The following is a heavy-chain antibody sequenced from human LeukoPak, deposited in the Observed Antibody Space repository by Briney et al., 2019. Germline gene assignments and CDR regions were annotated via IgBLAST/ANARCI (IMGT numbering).Heavy chain of an antibody. CDR2: ISSSSSYI. CDR1: GGSISSYP. V-gene: IGHV3-21*01. Sequence: ETLSLTCTVSGGSISSYPWSWVRQAPGKGLEWVSPISSSSSYIYYADSVEGRFTISRDNAKNSLYLQMNSLRAEDTAVYYCARDPIGSKDGMDVWGQGTTVTVSS. J-gene: IGHJ6*02. CDR3: ARDPIGSKDGMDV.